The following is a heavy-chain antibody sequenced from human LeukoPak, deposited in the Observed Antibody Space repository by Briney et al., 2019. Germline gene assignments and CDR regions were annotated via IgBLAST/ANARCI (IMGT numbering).Heavy chain of an antibody. V-gene: IGHV3-49*03. CDR2: IRSKRYGGTT. CDR3: ARSYDVLAAYFPPDY. J-gene: IGHJ4*02. D-gene: IGHD3-9*01. Sequence: GSLRLSCTTSGFTFGESVMSWFRQAPGKGLEWVGFIRSKRYGGTTQYAASVKGRFTISRDDSKSIAYLQMNSLKTEDTAVYFCARSYDVLAAYFPPDYWGQGTLVTVSS. CDR1: GFTFGESV.